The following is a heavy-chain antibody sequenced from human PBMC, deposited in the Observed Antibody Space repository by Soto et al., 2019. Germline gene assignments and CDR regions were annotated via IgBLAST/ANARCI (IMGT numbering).Heavy chain of an antibody. CDR3: ARQARLLWFGEPRHGMDV. V-gene: IGHV4-59*08. CDR1: GGSIISYG. D-gene: IGHD3-10*01. CDR2: IYYSGST. Sequence: SVTKSVTCTVSGGSIISYGWRWIRKTTGKGLEWIGYIYYSGSTNYNPSLKSRVTISVDTSKNQFSLKLSSVTAADTAVYYCARQARLLWFGEPRHGMDVWGQGTTVTVSS. J-gene: IGHJ6*02.